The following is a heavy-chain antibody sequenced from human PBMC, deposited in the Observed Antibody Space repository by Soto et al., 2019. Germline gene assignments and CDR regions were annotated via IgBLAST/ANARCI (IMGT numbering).Heavy chain of an antibody. D-gene: IGHD7-27*01. V-gene: IGHV4-59*08. CDR3: AKNWNWGSLVH. J-gene: IGHJ4*01. CDR2: IYYGGST. Sequence: QVHLQESGPGLVKPSETLSLTCTVSGDSICTDYWSWIRQSPGKGLEWIGFIYYGGSTNYNPSLKSRVTISLDTPKNQISLKLSSVTAADTAVYYSAKNWNWGSLVHWGHGTLVTVSS. CDR1: GDSICTDY.